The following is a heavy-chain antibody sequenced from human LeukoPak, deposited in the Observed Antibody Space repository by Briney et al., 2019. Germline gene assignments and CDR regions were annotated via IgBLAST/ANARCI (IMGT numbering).Heavy chain of an antibody. V-gene: IGHV3-66*01. CDR2: IYSGGST. CDR3: ARDQVPAAMPDYYYYGMDV. J-gene: IGHJ6*02. Sequence: PGGSLRLSCAASGFTVSSNYMSWVRQAPGKGLEWVSVIYSGGSTYYADSVKGRFTISRDNSKNTLYLQMNSLRAEDTAVYYCARDQVPAAMPDYYYYGMDVWGQGTTVTVSS. CDR1: GFTVSSNY. D-gene: IGHD2-2*01.